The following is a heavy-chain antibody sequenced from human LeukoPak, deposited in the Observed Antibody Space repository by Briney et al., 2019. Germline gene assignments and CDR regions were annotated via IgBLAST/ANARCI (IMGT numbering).Heavy chain of an antibody. CDR3: AREGPDCGGDCYYDY. CDR2: INSDGLST. CDR1: GFTFRSNW. V-gene: IGHV3-74*01. D-gene: IGHD2-21*01. Sequence: GALRLSCAASGFTFRSNWMHWVRQTPGRGLLWVSRINSDGLSTSYADSVKGRSTISRDNAKNTLYLQMNSLRAEDTAVYYCAREGPDCGGDCYYDYWGQGTLVTVSS. J-gene: IGHJ4*02.